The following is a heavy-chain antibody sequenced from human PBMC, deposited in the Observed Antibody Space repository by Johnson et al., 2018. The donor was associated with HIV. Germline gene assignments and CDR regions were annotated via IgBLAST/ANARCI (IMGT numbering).Heavy chain of an antibody. CDR3: AREMAWEDAFDI. D-gene: IGHD5-24*01. V-gene: IGHV3-48*04. CDR1: GFTFSSYA. Sequence: EVQLVESGGGVVQPGRSLRLSCAASGFTFSSYAMSWVRQAPGTGLEWVSYISSGGGSIYYADSVMGRFTISRDNAKNSLYLRMNSLRAEDTAVYYCAREMAWEDAFDIWGQGTMVTVSS. CDR2: ISSGGGSI. J-gene: IGHJ3*02.